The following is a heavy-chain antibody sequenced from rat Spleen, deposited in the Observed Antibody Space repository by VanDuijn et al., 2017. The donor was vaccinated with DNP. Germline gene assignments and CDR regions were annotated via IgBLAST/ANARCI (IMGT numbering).Heavy chain of an antibody. J-gene: IGHJ4*01. CDR2: IQSGGST. V-gene: IGHV2-27*01. CDR3: ARDYGYAMDA. CDR1: GFSLTSYH. Sequence: QVQLKESGPGLVQPSQTLSLTCTVSGFSLTSYHVHWVRQPPGKGLEWMGRIQSGGSTDYNSALKSRLSISRDTSKSQVFLKMNSVQTEDTAMYFCARDYGYAMDAWGQGTSVTVSS. D-gene: IGHD1-11*01.